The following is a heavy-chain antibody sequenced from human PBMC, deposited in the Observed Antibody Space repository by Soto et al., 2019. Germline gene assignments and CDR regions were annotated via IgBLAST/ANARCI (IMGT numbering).Heavy chain of an antibody. D-gene: IGHD3-10*01. V-gene: IGHV4-34*01. J-gene: IGHJ5*02. CDR3: ARGVGGSGSSNWFDP. CDR2: INHSGST. CDR1: GGSFSGYY. Sequence: QVRLQQWGAGLLKPSETLSLTCAVYGGSFSGYYWSWIRQPPGKGLEWIGEINHSGSTNYNPSLKSRVTISVDTSKNQFSLKLSSVTAADTAVYYCARGVGGSGSSNWFDPWGQGTLVTVSS.